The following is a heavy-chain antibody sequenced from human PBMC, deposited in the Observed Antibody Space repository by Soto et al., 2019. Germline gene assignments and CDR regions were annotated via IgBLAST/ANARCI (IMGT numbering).Heavy chain of an antibody. V-gene: IGHV3-48*02. CDR1: GFTFSSYS. CDR3: ATDHRNGLYYYYGMDV. Sequence: GGSLRLSCAASGFTFSSYSMNWVRQAPGKGLEWVSYISSSSSTIYYADSVKGRFTISRDNAKNSLYLQMNSLRDEDTAVYYCATDHRNGLYYYYGMDVWGQGTTVTVYS. CDR2: ISSSSSTI. D-gene: IGHD2-8*01. J-gene: IGHJ6*02.